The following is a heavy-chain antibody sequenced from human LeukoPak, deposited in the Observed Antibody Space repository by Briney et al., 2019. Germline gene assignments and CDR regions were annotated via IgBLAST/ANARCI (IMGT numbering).Heavy chain of an antibody. CDR2: ISSSSSTI. V-gene: IGHV3-48*01. D-gene: IGHD3-22*01. CDR3: ARDKYYYDSSGYSSFDY. J-gene: IGHJ4*02. Sequence: GGSLRLSCAASGFTFITYSMNWLRQAPGKGLEWVSYISSSSSTIYYADSVKGRFTISRDNAKNSLYLQMNSLRAEDTAVYYCARDKYYYDSSGYSSFDYWGQGTLVTVSS. CDR1: GFTFITYS.